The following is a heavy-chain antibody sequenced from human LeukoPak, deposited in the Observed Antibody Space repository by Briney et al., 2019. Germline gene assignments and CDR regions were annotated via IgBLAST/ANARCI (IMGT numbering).Heavy chain of an antibody. CDR3: ARESSGVVVPAAIIWFDP. Sequence: GGSLRLSCAASGFTFSSYWMSWVRQAPGKGLEWVANIKQDGSEKYYVDSVKGRFTISRDNAKNSLYMQMKSLRAEDTAVYYCARESSGVVVPAAIIWFDPWGQGTLVTVSS. CDR1: GFTFSSYW. CDR2: IKQDGSEK. D-gene: IGHD2-2*01. J-gene: IGHJ5*02. V-gene: IGHV3-7*01.